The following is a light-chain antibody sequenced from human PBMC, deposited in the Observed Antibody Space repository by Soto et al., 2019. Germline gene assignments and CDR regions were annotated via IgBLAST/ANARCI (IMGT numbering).Light chain of an antibody. CDR3: QSYDISLRGFV. V-gene: IGLV1-40*01. J-gene: IGLJ1*01. Sequence: QSVLTQPPSVSGAPGQRVTISCTGSSSNIGAHYDVHWYQQLPGTAPRLLIFDNTNRPSGVPDRFSASKSDTSASLAISGLQSEDEADYYCQSYDISLRGFVFGTWTKRNVL. CDR2: DNT. CDR1: SSNIGAHYD.